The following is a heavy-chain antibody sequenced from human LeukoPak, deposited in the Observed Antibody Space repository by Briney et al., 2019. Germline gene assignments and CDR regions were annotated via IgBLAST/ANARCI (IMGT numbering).Heavy chain of an antibody. CDR3: ARLPSMVRGVIGFDY. CDR2: IYPGDSDT. CDR1: GYRFTSYW. V-gene: IGHV5-51*01. D-gene: IGHD3-10*01. J-gene: IGHJ4*02. Sequence: GESLQISCKGSGYRFTSYWIGWVRRMPGKGLEWMGIIYPGDSDTRYSPSFQGQVTISADKSISTAYLQWSSLKALDTAMYYCARLPSMVRGVIGFDYWGQGTLVTVSS.